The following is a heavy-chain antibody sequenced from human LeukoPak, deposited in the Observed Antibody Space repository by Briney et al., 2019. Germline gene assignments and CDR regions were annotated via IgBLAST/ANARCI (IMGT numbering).Heavy chain of an antibody. CDR1: GFTFSSYA. D-gene: IGHD3-10*01. CDR3: AKGGSARGYYFDY. CDR2: ISGSGGST. V-gene: IGHV3-23*01. Sequence: GGSLRLSCAASGFTFSSYAMSWVRQAPGKGLEWVPAISGSGGSTYYADSVKGRFTISRDNSKNTLYLQMNSLRAEDTAVYYCAKGGSARGYYFDYWGQGTLVTVSS. J-gene: IGHJ4*02.